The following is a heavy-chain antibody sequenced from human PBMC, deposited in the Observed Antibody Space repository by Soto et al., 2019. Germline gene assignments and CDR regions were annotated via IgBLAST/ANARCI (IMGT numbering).Heavy chain of an antibody. D-gene: IGHD1-1*01. CDR2: ISSSGSTI. CDR3: ARVLSFGQLNWFDP. J-gene: IGHJ5*02. Sequence: EVQLVESGGGLVQPGGSLRLSCAASGFTFSSYEMNWVRQAPGKGLEWVSYISSSGSTIYYADSVKGRFTISRDNAKNSLYLQMNSLRAEDTAVYYCARVLSFGQLNWFDPWGQGTLVTVSS. V-gene: IGHV3-48*03. CDR1: GFTFSSYE.